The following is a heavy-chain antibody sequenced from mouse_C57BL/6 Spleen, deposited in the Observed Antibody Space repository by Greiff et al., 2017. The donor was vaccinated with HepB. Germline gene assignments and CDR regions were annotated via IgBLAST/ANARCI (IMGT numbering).Heavy chain of an antibody. J-gene: IGHJ2*01. D-gene: IGHD1-1*01. CDR3: ARDPYYYGLDY. CDR1: GFTFSSYA. CDR2: ISDGGSYT. V-gene: IGHV5-4*01. Sequence: EVKLMESGGGLVKPGGSLKLSCAASGFTFSSYAMSWVRQTPEKRLEWVATISDGGSYTYYPDNVKGRFTISRDNAKNNLYLQMSHLKSEDTAMYYCARDPYYYGLDYWGQGTTLTVSS.